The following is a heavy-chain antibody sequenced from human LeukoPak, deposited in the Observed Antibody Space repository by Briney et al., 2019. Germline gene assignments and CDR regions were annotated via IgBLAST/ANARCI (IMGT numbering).Heavy chain of an antibody. CDR3: ARDGFGELFGGFY. CDR2: ISSSSSTI. J-gene: IGHJ4*02. V-gene: IGHV3-48*04. Sequence: GGSLRLSCAASGFTFSSYAMHWVRQAPGKGLEWVSYISSSSSTIYYADSVKGRFTISRDNAKNSLYLQMNSLRAEDTAVYYCARDGFGELFGGFYWGQGTLVTVSS. D-gene: IGHD3-10*01. CDR1: GFTFSSYA.